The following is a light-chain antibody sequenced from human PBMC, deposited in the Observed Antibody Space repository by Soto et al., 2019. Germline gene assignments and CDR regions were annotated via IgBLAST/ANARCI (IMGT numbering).Light chain of an antibody. CDR3: QQYNNWPPDRT. CDR1: QSVSSN. Sequence: EIVMTQSPATLSVSPGERATLSCRASQSVSSNLAWYQQKPGQAPRLLIYGASTRATGIPARFSGSGSGTEFTLTISSLQSEDFAIYFCQQYNNWPPDRTFGQGTKGRSN. V-gene: IGKV3-15*01. J-gene: IGKJ1*01. CDR2: GAS.